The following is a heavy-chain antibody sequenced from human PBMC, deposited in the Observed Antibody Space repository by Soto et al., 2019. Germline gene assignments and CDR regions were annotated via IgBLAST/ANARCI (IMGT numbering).Heavy chain of an antibody. D-gene: IGHD3-10*01. CDR2: INPNSGGT. J-gene: IGHJ4*02. CDR1: GYTFTGYY. Sequence: QVQLVQSGAEVKKPGASVKVSCKASGYTFTGYYMHWVRQAPGQGLEWMGWINPNSGGTNYAQKFQGWVTMTRDTSISTAYMELSRLRSDDTAVYYCARGAYYYGSGSYYPFDYWGQGTLVTVSS. CDR3: ARGAYYYGSGSYYPFDY. V-gene: IGHV1-2*04.